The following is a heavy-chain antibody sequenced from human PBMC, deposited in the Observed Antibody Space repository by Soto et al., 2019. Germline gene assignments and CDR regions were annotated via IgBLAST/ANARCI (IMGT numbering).Heavy chain of an antibody. J-gene: IGHJ6*02. CDR1: GFTFSSYG. CDR3: AKARLWGGDGYNSYYYNAMDV. Sequence: VGSLRLSCAASGFTFSSYGMHWVRQAPGKGLEWVAVISYDGSNKYYADSVKGRFTISRDNSKNSLYLQMNSLRPEDTALYYCAKARLWGGDGYNSYYYNAMDVWGQGTTVTVSS. V-gene: IGHV3-30*18. CDR2: ISYDGSNK. D-gene: IGHD3-16*01.